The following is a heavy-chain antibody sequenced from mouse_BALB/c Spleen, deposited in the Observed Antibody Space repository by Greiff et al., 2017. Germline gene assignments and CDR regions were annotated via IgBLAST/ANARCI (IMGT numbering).Heavy chain of an antibody. CDR2: IWAGGST. CDR1: GFSLTSYG. J-gene: IGHJ4*01. CDR3: ARGGNYAMDY. V-gene: IGHV2-9*02. Sequence: LQESGPGLVAPSQSLSITCTVSGFSLTSYGVHWVRQPPGKGLEWLGVIWAGGSTNYYSALMSRLSISKANSTSQVFLKMNSLQTDDTAMYCGARGGNYAMDYWGQGTSVTVSS. D-gene: IGHD2-14*01.